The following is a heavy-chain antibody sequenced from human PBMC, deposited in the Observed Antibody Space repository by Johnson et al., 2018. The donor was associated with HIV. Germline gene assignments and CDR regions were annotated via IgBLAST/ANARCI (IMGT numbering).Heavy chain of an antibody. CDR3: VGVKFYDPDAFDI. V-gene: IGHV3-15*02. CDR1: GFTFSNAW. CDR2: IKSKTDGGTT. D-gene: IGHD3-16*01. J-gene: IGHJ3*02. Sequence: EVQLVESGGAVVQPGGSLRLSCAASGFTFSNAWMSWVRQAPGKGLEWVGRIKSKTDGGTTDYAAHVKGRFTISRDDSKNTLYLQMNSLRADDTAVYYCVGVKFYDPDAFDIWGHGTMVTFSS.